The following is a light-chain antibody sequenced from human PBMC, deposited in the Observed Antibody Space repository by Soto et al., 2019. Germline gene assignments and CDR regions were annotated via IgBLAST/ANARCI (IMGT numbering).Light chain of an antibody. V-gene: IGKV1-5*03. Sequence: DIQMTQSPSTLSASVGDRVTITCRASQGISGWLAWYQQKPGKAPRLLTYKASSLKSGVPSRFSGSGFGTEFTLTISSLQPDDSGTYYCQQYETYFRTFGQGTKLEIK. CDR1: QGISGW. CDR2: KAS. J-gene: IGKJ2*01. CDR3: QQYETYFRT.